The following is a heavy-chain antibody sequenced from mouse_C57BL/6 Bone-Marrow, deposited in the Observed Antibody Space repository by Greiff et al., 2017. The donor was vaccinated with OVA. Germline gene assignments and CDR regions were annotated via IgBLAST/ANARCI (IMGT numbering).Heavy chain of an antibody. J-gene: IGHJ3*01. CDR3: TTPYYYGSSWFAY. D-gene: IGHD1-1*01. V-gene: IGHV14-4*01. CDR2: IDPENGDT. Sequence: VQLQQSGAELVRPGASVKLSCTASGFTIKDVYMHWVKQRPEQGLEWIGWIDPENGDTEYASKFQGKATITADTSSNTAYLQLSSLTSEDTAVYFCTTPYYYGSSWFAYWGQGTLVTVSA. CDR1: GFTIKDVY.